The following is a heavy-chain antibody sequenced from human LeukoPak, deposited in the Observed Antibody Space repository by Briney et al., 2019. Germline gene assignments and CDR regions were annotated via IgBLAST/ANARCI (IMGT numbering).Heavy chain of an antibody. J-gene: IGHJ3*02. V-gene: IGHV3-7*01. CDR2: IKEDGSEK. CDR3: VRDPWHGAFDI. Sequence: QPGGSLRLSCAASGFTFSSYWMAWVRQAPGKGLEWVGNIKEDGSEKYYVESVKGRFTFSRDNAKNSLYMQMNSVRAEDTAMYYCVRDPWHGAFDIWGQGTMVTVSS. CDR1: GFTFSSYW.